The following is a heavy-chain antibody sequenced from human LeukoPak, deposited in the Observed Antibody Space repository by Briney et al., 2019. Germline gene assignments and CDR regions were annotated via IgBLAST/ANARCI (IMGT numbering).Heavy chain of an antibody. D-gene: IGHD3-3*01. CDR1: GYTFSGHY. CDR2: INPITGDT. Sequence: ASVKVSCKASGYTFSGHYMHWVRQAPGQGLEWLGWINPITGDTKYAQKFQGSVTMTRDTSISTVYMELSGLTSDDAAIYYCARYFAVPDGGGFDYWGQGTLVTVSS. CDR3: ARYFAVPDGGGFDY. V-gene: IGHV1-2*02. J-gene: IGHJ4*02.